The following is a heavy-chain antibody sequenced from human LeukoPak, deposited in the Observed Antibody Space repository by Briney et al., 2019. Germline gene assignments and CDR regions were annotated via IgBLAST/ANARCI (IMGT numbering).Heavy chain of an antibody. CDR1: GFTFSSYS. CDR2: ISSSSSTI. CDR3: AREGPYYDSSGYYFYY. D-gene: IGHD3-22*01. J-gene: IGHJ4*02. Sequence: GGSLRLSCAASGFTFSSYSMNWVRQAPGKGLEWVSYISSSSSTIYYADSVKGRFTISRDNAKNSQYLQMNSLRAEDTAVYYCAREGPYYDSSGYYFYYWGQGTLVTVSS. V-gene: IGHV3-48*01.